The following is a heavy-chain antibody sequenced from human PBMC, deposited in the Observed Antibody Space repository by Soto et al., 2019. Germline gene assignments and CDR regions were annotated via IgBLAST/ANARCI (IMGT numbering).Heavy chain of an antibody. CDR1: GGSISGYY. J-gene: IGHJ4*02. CDR2: INHSGSS. Sequence: QVQLQQSGAGLLKPSETLSLTCAVYGGSISGYYWSWIRQPPGKGLEWIGEINHSGSSNYNPSLKSRVTIEVDTSKNQFSLKLSSVTAADTAVYYCARLDYGTGSYYNDYWGQGTLVTVCS. D-gene: IGHD3-10*01. CDR3: ARLDYGTGSYYNDY. V-gene: IGHV4-34*01.